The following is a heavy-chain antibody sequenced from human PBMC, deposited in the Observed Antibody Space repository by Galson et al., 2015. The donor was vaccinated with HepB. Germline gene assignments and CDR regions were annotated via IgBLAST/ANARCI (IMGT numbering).Heavy chain of an antibody. Sequence: SLRLSCAASGFTVSSNYMSWVRQAPGKGLEWVSVIYSGGSTYYADSVKGRFTISRDNSKNTLYLQMNSLRAEDTAVYYCARDHAVAGHPMDVWGQGTTVTVSS. CDR3: ARDHAVAGHPMDV. D-gene: IGHD6-19*01. CDR2: IYSGGST. J-gene: IGHJ6*02. CDR1: GFTVSSNY. V-gene: IGHV3-53*01.